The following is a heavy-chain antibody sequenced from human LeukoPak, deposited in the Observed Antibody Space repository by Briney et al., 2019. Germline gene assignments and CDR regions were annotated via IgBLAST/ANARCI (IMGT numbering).Heavy chain of an antibody. D-gene: IGHD2/OR15-2a*01. J-gene: IGHJ6*03. V-gene: IGHV3-21*01. CDR3: ARGRTTAYYYSYYMDV. CDR2: ISSSSYI. CDR1: GFTFSSYS. Sequence: KPGGSLRLSCAASGFTFSSYSMNWVRQAPGKGLDWVSSISSSSYIYYADSVKGRFTISRDNAKNSLYLQMNSLRAEDTAVYYCARGRTTAYYYSYYMDVWGKGTTVTVSS.